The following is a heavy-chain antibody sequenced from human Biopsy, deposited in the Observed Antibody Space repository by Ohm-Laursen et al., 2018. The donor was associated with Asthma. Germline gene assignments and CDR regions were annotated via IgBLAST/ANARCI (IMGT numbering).Heavy chain of an antibody. Sequence: ASVKVSCNASGYTFTDYGIAWVRQVPGEGLEWMGRINPNGGATVYAQKFQGRVTMTRDTSISTAYMELSRLTSDDTAVYYCARVQKSPGDRWFDPWGQGTLVTVSS. CDR3: ARVQKSPGDRWFDP. CDR2: INPNGGAT. D-gene: IGHD7-27*01. CDR1: GYTFTDYG. J-gene: IGHJ5*02. V-gene: IGHV1-2*06.